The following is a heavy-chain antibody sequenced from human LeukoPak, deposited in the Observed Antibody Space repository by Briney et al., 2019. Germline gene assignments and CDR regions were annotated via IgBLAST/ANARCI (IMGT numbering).Heavy chain of an antibody. J-gene: IGHJ6*03. CDR2: IKQDGSEK. CDR1: GFTFSSYW. Sequence: PGGSLRLSCAASGFTFSSYWMSWVRQAPGKGLEWVANIKQDGSEKYYVDSVKGRFTISRDNAKNSLYLQMNSLRAEDTAVYYCARRGGWAFYCSSTSCPRVTGYMDVWGKGTTVTVSS. CDR3: ARRGGWAFYCSSTSCPRVTGYMDV. D-gene: IGHD2-2*01. V-gene: IGHV3-7*01.